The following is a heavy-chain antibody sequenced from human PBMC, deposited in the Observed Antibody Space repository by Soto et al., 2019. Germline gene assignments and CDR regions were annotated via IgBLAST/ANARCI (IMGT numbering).Heavy chain of an antibody. CDR2: FSHTEGT. CDR1: GASFNNYY. V-gene: IGHV4-59*01. J-gene: IGHJ5*02. D-gene: IGHD3-16*01. CDR3: ARSYRNVRYSIYWFDP. Sequence: SETLSLICSVSGASFNNYYWNWIRQSPGKGLEWIGHFSHTEGTDYNPSLKSRVTISVDRSKNHFSLKVTSVIAADSAVYYCARSYRNVRYSIYWFDPWGQGALVTVSS.